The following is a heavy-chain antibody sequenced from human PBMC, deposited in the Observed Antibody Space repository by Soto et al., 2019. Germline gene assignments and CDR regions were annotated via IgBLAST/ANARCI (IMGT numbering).Heavy chain of an antibody. CDR2: IDWDDDK. Sequence: SGPTLVNPTQTLTLTCTFSGFSLSTSGMCVSWIRQPPGKALEWLALIDWDDDKYYSTSLKTRLTISKDTSKNQVVLTMTNMDPVDTATYYCARIRAAAGYYYYYGMDVWGQGXTVTVYS. CDR3: ARIRAAAGYYYYYGMDV. D-gene: IGHD6-13*01. CDR1: GFSLSTSGMC. V-gene: IGHV2-70*01. J-gene: IGHJ6*02.